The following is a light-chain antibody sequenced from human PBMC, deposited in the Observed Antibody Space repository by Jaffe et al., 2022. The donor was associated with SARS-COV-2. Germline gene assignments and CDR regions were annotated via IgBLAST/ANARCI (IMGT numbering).Light chain of an antibody. Sequence: DIQVTQSPSSLSASVGDRVTITCRAGQSIRNYLNWYQQKPGKAPQLLIYAASTLQSGVPSRFSGSGSGTDFALTISSLQPEDFAIYYCQQSYSTSWTFGQGTKVEIK. CDR2: AAS. CDR3: QQSYSTSWT. J-gene: IGKJ1*01. V-gene: IGKV1-39*01. CDR1: QSIRNY.